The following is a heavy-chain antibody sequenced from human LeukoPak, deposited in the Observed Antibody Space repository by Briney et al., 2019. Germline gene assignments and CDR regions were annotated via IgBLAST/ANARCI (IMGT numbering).Heavy chain of an antibody. CDR2: INPNSGGT. CDR1: GYTFTGYY. Sequence: ASVKVSCKASGYTFTGYYMHWVRQAPGQGLEWMGWINPNSGGTNYAQKFQGRVTMTRDTSISTAYMELSRLRFDDTAVYYCARVIRWVAPFDYWGQGTLVTVSS. D-gene: IGHD2-15*01. V-gene: IGHV1-2*02. CDR3: ARVIRWVAPFDY. J-gene: IGHJ4*02.